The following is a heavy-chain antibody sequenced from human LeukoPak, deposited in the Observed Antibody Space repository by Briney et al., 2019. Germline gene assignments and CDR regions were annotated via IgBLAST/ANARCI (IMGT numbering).Heavy chain of an antibody. CDR2: IIPIFGIA. Sequence: GASVKVSCKASGGSFNNYAISWVRQAPGQGLEWMGRIIPIFGIANSAQKFQGRVTITADKSTNTAYMELSSLRSEDTAVYYCASGDYCSVTTCPELDAFDIWGQGTMVTVSS. CDR1: GGSFNNYA. CDR3: ASGDYCSVTTCPELDAFDI. D-gene: IGHD2-2*01. V-gene: IGHV1-69*04. J-gene: IGHJ3*02.